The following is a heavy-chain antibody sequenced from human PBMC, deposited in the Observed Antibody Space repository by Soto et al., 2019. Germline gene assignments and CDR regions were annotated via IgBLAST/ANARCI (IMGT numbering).Heavy chain of an antibody. CDR1: GFTFTTYA. D-gene: IGHD1-26*01. CDR3: AKGKEHYLVTAFDI. CDR2: ITASGGKT. Sequence: EALLVESGGDLVQPGGSLRLSCSASGFTFTTYAMHWVRRAPGKGLEFVSAITASGGKTYYAESVKGRFITSRDNSKNTLYLQMNILRSEDTDVSYCAKGKEHYLVTAFDIWGRGSLVTVSS. V-gene: IGHV3-64D*08. J-gene: IGHJ3*02.